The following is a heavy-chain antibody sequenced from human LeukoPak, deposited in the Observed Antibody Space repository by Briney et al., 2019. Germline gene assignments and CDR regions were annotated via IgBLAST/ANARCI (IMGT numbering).Heavy chain of an antibody. CDR2: IHSNGYT. Sequence: SETLSLTCTVSGGSISGYYWSWIRQPPGQGLGWIAYIHSNGYTNYNPSLKSRVTISVDTSNNQFSLKVTSVTAADTAMYYCAKREGPMSGSYDYFDPWGQGTLVTVS. CDR3: AKREGPMSGSYDYFDP. V-gene: IGHV4-4*09. D-gene: IGHD1-26*01. J-gene: IGHJ5*02. CDR1: GGSISGYY.